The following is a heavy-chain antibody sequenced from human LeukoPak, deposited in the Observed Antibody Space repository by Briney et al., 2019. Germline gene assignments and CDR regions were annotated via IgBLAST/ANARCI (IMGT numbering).Heavy chain of an antibody. Sequence: SETLSLTCTVSGGSITSHYWSWIRQPPGKRLEWIGYMFYTGRTNYSPSLNSRVTISVDTSKKQFSLKLSSVTAADTAVYFCARHRLVMASTHDAFDLWGQGTMVTVSS. V-gene: IGHV4-59*08. CDR1: GGSITSHY. CDR3: ARHRLVMASTHDAFDL. CDR2: MFYTGRT. D-gene: IGHD5-24*01. J-gene: IGHJ3*01.